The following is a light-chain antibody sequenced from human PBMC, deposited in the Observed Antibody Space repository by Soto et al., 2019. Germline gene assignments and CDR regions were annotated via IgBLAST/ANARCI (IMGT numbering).Light chain of an antibody. CDR3: QSYDDSLSVHYV. J-gene: IGLJ1*01. V-gene: IGLV1-40*01. Sequence: QSVLTQPPSVSGAPGHRVTIYCTGSSSNIGSTYDVQWYQQLPGTAPKLLIQGNTDRPSGVPDRVSGAKSGTSAALAITGLQADDEADYYCQSYDDSLSVHYVFGTGTKLTVL. CDR2: GNT. CDR1: SSNIGSTYD.